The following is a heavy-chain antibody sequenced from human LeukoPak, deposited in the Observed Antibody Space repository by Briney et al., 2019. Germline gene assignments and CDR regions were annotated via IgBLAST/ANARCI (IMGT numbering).Heavy chain of an antibody. CDR2: TNTDGNYI. CDR3: ARGGTYSSSSLNS. D-gene: IGHD6-6*01. Sequence: QTGGSLRLSCGASGFTFSSHAMHWVRQAPGKGLEYVSSTNTDGNYIYYVESVRGRFTISRDNSKNTLHLQMVSLRPDDMGVYYCARGGTYSSSSLNSWGQGTLVTVSS. CDR1: GFTFSSHA. J-gene: IGHJ4*02. V-gene: IGHV3-64*02.